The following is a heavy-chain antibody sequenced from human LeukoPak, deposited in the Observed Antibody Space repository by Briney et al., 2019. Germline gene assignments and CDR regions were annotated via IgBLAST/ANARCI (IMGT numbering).Heavy chain of an antibody. CDR2: ISGNGGST. J-gene: IGHJ4*02. D-gene: IGHD3-22*01. CDR3: ARGDSSGYYSHY. CDR1: GFTFSSYA. V-gene: IGHV3-64*01. Sequence: GGSLRLSCAASGFTFSSYAMHWVRQAPGKGLEYVSAISGNGGSTYYANSVKGRFTISRDNSKNTLYLQMGSLRAEDMAVYYCARGDSSGYYSHYWGQGTLVTVSS.